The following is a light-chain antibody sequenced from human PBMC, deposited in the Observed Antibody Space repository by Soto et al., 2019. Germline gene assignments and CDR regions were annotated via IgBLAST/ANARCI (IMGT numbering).Light chain of an antibody. J-gene: IGLJ2*01. CDR2: EDN. V-gene: IGLV1-51*02. CDR3: GAWDTSLSGGI. CDR1: SSNIGIDY. Sequence: QSVLTQPPSVSAAPGQKVTISCSGSSSNIGIDYVSWYQQLPGTAPKLLIDEDNKRPSGIPDRFSGSKSGTSATLDITGLQTGDEADYYCGAWDTSLSGGIFGGGTKLTVL.